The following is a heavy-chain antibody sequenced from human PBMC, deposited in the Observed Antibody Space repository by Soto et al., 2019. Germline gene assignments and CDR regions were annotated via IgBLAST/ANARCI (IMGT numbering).Heavy chain of an antibody. CDR3: ARFLGGLSYYYYGMDV. D-gene: IGHD3-22*01. J-gene: IGHJ6*02. Sequence: GGSLRLSCGASGFTFSSYWMTWVRQAPGKGLEWVANIKQDGSEKYYVDSVKGRFTISRDNAKNSLYLQMNSLRGEDTAVYYCARFLGGLSYYYYGMDVWGQGTTVTVSS. CDR1: GFTFSSYW. CDR2: IKQDGSEK. V-gene: IGHV3-7*05.